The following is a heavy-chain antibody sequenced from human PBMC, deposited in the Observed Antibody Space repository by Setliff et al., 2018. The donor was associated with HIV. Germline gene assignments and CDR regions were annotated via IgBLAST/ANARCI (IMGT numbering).Heavy chain of an antibody. J-gene: IGHJ4*02. CDR3: ARDSDFYIDY. V-gene: IGHV3-21*01. CDR1: EFTFSNYS. Sequence: GGSLRLSCAASEFTFSNYSMKWVRQAPGKGLEWISSISSNIIYIYYADSVKGRFTVSRDNSKNTLYLQMSSLRLEDTAIYYCARDSDFYIDYWGQGTLVTVSS. D-gene: IGHD2-21*01. CDR2: ISSNIIYI.